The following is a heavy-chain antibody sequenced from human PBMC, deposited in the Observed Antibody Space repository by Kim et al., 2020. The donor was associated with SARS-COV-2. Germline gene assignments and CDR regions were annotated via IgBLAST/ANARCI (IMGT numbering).Heavy chain of an antibody. Sequence: GGSLRLSCVDSGFTFSSENMNWVRQAPGKGLEWLSYISSTGSVIYYADSLKGRFTISRDNAKNSLYLQMSSLRDDDTAVYYCARGYRSTWFYHWGLGTLVTVSS. J-gene: IGHJ5*02. V-gene: IGHV3-48*02. CDR2: ISSTGSVI. CDR1: GFTFSSEN. CDR3: ARGYRSTWFYH. D-gene: IGHD6-19*01.